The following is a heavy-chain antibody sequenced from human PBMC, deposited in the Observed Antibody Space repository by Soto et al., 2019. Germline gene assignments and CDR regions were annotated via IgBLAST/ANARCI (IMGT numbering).Heavy chain of an antibody. Sequence: SETLSLTCAVYGESFSGFYWSWIRQSPGKGLEWIGEVNQSGGTNYNPSLKSRVTISADASKNHVSLKLESVTAADTAVYYCARVLRFSEWLRYSNYYYMDVWGKGTMVTVSS. V-gene: IGHV4-34*01. CDR1: GESFSGFY. CDR3: ARVLRFSEWLRYSNYYYMDV. D-gene: IGHD3-3*01. CDR2: VNQSGGT. J-gene: IGHJ6*03.